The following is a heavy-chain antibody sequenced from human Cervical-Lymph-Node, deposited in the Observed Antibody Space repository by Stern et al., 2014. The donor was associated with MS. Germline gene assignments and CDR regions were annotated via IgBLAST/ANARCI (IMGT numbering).Heavy chain of an antibody. D-gene: IGHD4-11*01. V-gene: IGHV1-69*06. CDR2: ISPIFGTA. Sequence: VQLVESGAEVKKSGSSVKVSCKASGGTLGSYVITWARQASGQGPEWMGEISPIFGTATYAQQFQGRVTITRDTSASTAYMELSSLRSEDTAVYYCARLHRNWFDPWGQGTLVTVSS. CDR1: GGTLGSYV. J-gene: IGHJ5*02. CDR3: ARLHRNWFDP.